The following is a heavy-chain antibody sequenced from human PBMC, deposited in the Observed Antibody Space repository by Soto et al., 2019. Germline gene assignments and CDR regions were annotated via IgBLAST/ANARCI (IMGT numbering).Heavy chain of an antibody. V-gene: IGHV3-23*01. CDR2: ISGSGGST. CDR1: GFTFSSYA. Sequence: GGSLRLSCAASGFTFSSYAMSWVRQAPGKGLEWVSAISGSGGSTYYADSVKGRFTISRDNSKNTLYLQMNSLRAEDTAVYYCAKDLPPLLIPLAVAGPKPFDYWGQGTLVTVSS. CDR3: AKDLPPLLIPLAVAGPKPFDY. D-gene: IGHD6-19*01. J-gene: IGHJ4*02.